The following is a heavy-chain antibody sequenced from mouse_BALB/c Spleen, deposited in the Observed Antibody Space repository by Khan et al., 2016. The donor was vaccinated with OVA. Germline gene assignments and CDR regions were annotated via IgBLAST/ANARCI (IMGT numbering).Heavy chain of an antibody. CDR1: GYSITSDYA. Sequence: EVELVESGPGLVKPSQSLSLTCTVTGYSITSDYAWNWIRQFPGNILEWMGYISYSGTTSYNPSLKSRITITRDTSKNQFFLQLNSVTTEDTATXYCARRSVWGAGTTVTVSS. V-gene: IGHV3-2*02. CDR2: ISYSGTT. J-gene: IGHJ1*01. CDR3: ARRSV.